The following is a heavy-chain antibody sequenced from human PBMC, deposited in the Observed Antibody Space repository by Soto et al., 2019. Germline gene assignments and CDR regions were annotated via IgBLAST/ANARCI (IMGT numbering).Heavy chain of an antibody. V-gene: IGHV2-70*11. D-gene: IGHD3-16*01. J-gene: IGHJ4*02. CDR3: ARIRCSASGGVIDY. Sequence: SGPTLVNPTQTLTLTCTFSGFSLSTSGMCVNWIRQPPGKALEWLARIDWDDDKYYSTSLKTRLTISKDTSKNQVVLTMTNMDPVDTATYYCARIRCSASGGVIDYWGQGTLVTVSS. CDR2: IDWDDDK. CDR1: GFSLSTSGMC.